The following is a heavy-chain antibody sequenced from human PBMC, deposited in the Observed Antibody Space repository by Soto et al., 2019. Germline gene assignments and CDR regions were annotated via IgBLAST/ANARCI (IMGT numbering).Heavy chain of an antibody. V-gene: IGHV6-1*01. CDR2: TYXRSRLYN. CDR3: ARAGFSTVGMVPHFDD. Sequence: SQTLSLTCAISGASVSGNSAASNWIRQSPSIGLEWLGRTYXRSRLYNTYSESVKSRININPDTSKNQFSLKLNSVTPEDTAVYYCARAGFSTVGMVPHFDDWGRGTLVTVSS. J-gene: IGHJ4*02. CDR1: GASVSGNSAA. D-gene: IGHD3-9*01.